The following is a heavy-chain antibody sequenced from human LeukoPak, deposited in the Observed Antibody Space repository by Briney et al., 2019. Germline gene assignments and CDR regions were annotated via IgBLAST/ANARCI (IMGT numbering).Heavy chain of an antibody. Sequence: PGGSLRLSCAASGFTFSSYSMNWVRQAPGKGLEWVSSISSSGSFIYYADSVKGRFTISRDNAKNSLYLQMNSLRAEDTAVYYCARVGITIFGVGQDQELDYWGQGTLVTVSS. CDR3: ARVGITIFGVGQDQELDY. CDR2: ISSSGSFI. CDR1: GFTFSSYS. D-gene: IGHD3-3*01. J-gene: IGHJ4*02. V-gene: IGHV3-21*01.